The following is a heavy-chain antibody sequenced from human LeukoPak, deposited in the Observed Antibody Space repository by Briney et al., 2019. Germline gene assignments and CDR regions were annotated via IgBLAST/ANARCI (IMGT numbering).Heavy chain of an antibody. CDR3: VRDNPRCCGVIPANIDDY. CDR1: GFTFSSYS. V-gene: IGHV3-21*01. D-gene: IGHD2-21*01. J-gene: IGHJ4*02. CDR2: ISSSSSYI. Sequence: GGSLRLSCAASGFTFSSYSLNWVRQAPGKGLEWVSSISSSSSYIYYADSVKGRFTISRDNAKNSLYLQMNSLRAEDTAVYYCVRDNPRCCGVIPANIDDYWGQGTLVTVSS.